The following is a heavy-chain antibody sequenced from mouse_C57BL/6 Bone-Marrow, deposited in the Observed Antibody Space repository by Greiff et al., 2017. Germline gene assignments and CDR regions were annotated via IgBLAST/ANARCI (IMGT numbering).Heavy chain of an antibody. D-gene: IGHD2-1*01. CDR3: ARSVYGNNAWFAY. CDR1: GFNIKNTY. CDR2: IDPANGNT. J-gene: IGHJ3*01. V-gene: IGHV14-3*01. Sequence: VQLQQSVAELVRPGASVKLSCTASGFNIKNTYMHWVKQRPEQGLEWIGRIDPANGNTKYAPKFQGKATITADTSDNTAYLQLSSLTAEDTAIDYCARSVYGNNAWFAYWGQGTLVTVSA.